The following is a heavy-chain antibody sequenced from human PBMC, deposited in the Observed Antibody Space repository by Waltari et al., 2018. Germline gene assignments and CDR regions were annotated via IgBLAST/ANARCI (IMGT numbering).Heavy chain of an antibody. D-gene: IGHD2-15*01. V-gene: IGHV3-30-3*01. Sequence: QVQLVESGGGVVQPGRSLRLSCAASGFTFSCYAMHWVRQAPGKGLEWVAVISYDGSNKYYADSVKGRFTISRDNSKNTLYLQMNSLRAEDTAVYYCARARGHCSGGSCYYYYGMDVWGQGTTVTVSS. J-gene: IGHJ6*02. CDR3: ARARGHCSGGSCYYYYGMDV. CDR1: GFTFSCYA. CDR2: ISYDGSNK.